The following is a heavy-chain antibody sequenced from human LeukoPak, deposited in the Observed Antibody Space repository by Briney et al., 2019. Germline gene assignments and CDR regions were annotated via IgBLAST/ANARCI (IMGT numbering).Heavy chain of an antibody. CDR1: GFTVSSNY. V-gene: IGHV3-53*01. D-gene: IGHD6-13*01. CDR2: IYSGGNT. Sequence: GGSLILSCAGSGFTVSSNYMSWVRQAPGKGLEWVSVIYSGGNTNYADSVKGRFTISRDNSKNTLYLQMNSLRAEDTAVYYCATRDTSSWYSNWGQGTLVTVSS. J-gene: IGHJ4*02. CDR3: ATRDTSSWYSN.